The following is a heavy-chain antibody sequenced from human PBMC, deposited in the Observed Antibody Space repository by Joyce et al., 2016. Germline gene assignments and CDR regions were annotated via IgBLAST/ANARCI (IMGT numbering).Heavy chain of an antibody. V-gene: IGHV3-23*01. CDR2: ISGGGDRT. Sequence: EVQLLESGGGLVQPGGSLRVSCAASGFTFSSHALGWVRQAPGKGLEWVSGISGGGDRTYYADSVRGRFTISRDKSKDTVDMQMQSLRAEDTALYHCAKTPFVDRPYYFNSWGQGTLVIVSS. D-gene: IGHD3-22*01. J-gene: IGHJ1*01. CDR1: GFTFSSHA. CDR3: AKTPFVDRPYYFNS.